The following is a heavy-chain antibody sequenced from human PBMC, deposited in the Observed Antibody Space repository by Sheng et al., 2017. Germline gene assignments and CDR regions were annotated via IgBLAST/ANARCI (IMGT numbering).Heavy chain of an antibody. CDR3: AREVDPTPYDYVWGCYAH. CDR2: IYSSGNT. D-gene: IGHD3-16*01. V-gene: IGHV4-4*07. CDR1: GGSISGYY. J-gene: IGHJ4*02. Sequence: QVQLQESGPGLVKPSETLSLTCSVSGGSISGYYWSWIRQPAGKGLEWIGRIYSSGNTNYNSSLKSRVTMSIDTSRSQFSLKLTSVTAADTAVYYCAREVDPTPYDYVWGCYAHWGQGTSVTVSS.